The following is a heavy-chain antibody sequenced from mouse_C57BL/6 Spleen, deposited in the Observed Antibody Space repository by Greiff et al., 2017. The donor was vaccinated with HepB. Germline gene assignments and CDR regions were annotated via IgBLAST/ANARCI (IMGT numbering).Heavy chain of an antibody. V-gene: IGHV1-82*01. J-gene: IGHJ1*03. D-gene: IGHD2-3*01. CDR1: GYAFSSSW. Sequence: VQLQQSGPELVKPGASVKISCKASGYAFSSSWMNWVKQRPGKGLEWIGRIYPGDGDTNYNGKFKGKATLTADKSSSTAYMQLSSLTSEDSAVYFCARDDGYHWYFDVWGTGTTVTVSS. CDR3: ARDDGYHWYFDV. CDR2: IYPGDGDT.